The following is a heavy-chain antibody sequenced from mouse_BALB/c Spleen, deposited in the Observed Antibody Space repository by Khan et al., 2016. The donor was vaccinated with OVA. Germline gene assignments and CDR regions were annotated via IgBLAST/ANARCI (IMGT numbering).Heavy chain of an antibody. V-gene: IGHV1S41*01. CDR1: GYTFPSYW. J-gene: IGHJ4*01. CDR2: IAPGSGST. D-gene: IGHD1-1*01. CDR3: ARSNYYGRSLYALDY. Sequence: DMVKPGASVKLSCKASGYTFPSYWINWIKQRPGQGLEWIGRIAPGSGSTNYNEMFKGKATLTVDTSSSTAYSQPSSLSSADSAFYFCARSNYYGRSLYALDYWGQVTPVTVSS.